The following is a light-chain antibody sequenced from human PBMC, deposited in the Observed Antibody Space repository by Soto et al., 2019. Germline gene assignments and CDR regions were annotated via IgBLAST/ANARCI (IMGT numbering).Light chain of an antibody. CDR2: VAS. V-gene: IGKV3-15*01. CDR3: QQYKNWPYT. CDR1: HSVTSD. J-gene: IGKJ2*01. Sequence: EIVMTQSPATLSVSPGERATLSCRASHSVTSDLAWYQQKPGQAPRLLIYVASTMATGIPARFSGSGSGTEFTLTISSLESEDCAVYYCQQYKNWPYTFGQGAKLEIK.